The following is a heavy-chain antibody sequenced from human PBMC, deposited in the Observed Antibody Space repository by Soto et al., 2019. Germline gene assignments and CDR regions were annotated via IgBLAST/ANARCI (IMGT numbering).Heavy chain of an antibody. CDR3: ARGWGRIFDY. J-gene: IGHJ4*02. V-gene: IGHV4-34*01. CDR1: GGSFSGYY. D-gene: IGHD7-27*01. CDR2: INHSGST. Sequence: QVQLQQWGAGLLKPSETLSLTCAVYGGSFSGYYWNWIRQPPGKGLEWIGEINHSGSTNYNPSLKSRGTISGDTSKNQFSLKLRSVTAADTAVYYCARGWGRIFDYWGQGTLVTVSS.